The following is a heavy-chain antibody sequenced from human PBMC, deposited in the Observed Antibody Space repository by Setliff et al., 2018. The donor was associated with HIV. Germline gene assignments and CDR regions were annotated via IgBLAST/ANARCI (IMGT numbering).Heavy chain of an antibody. CDR1: GVSITSHY. D-gene: IGHD6-19*01. CDR2: GHHSGHT. CDR3: ARWVYNSAWSLDY. V-gene: IGHV4-4*09. J-gene: IGHJ4*03. Sequence: SETLSLTCTVSGVSITSHYWNWIRQSPGKGLEWIGFGHHSGHTRQNPSLASRVTISVDTSKDQFSLKLSSVTAADTATYYCARWVYNSAWSLDYWGQGTMVTVSS.